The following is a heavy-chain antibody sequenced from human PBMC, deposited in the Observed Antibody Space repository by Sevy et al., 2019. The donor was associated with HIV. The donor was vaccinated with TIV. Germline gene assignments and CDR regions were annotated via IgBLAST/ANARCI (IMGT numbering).Heavy chain of an antibody. CDR3: ARGRDYGNIDY. CDR2: IWYDGSNK. Sequence: GGSLRLSCAASAFNFSIYGMHWVRQAPDKGLEWVAFIWYDGSNKNYADSVKGRLTISRDKSKSTLSLEMNSLRAEDTAVYYCARGRDYGNIDYWGQGTLVTVSS. J-gene: IGHJ4*02. V-gene: IGHV3-33*01. D-gene: IGHD4-17*01. CDR1: AFNFSIYG.